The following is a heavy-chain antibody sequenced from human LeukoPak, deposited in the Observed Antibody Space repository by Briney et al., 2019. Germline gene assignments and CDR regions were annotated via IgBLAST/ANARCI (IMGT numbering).Heavy chain of an antibody. D-gene: IGHD6-13*01. CDR3: AREISSFGCLY. Sequence: ASVKVSCKASGYTFTSYYMHWVRQAPGQGLEWMGIINPSGGSTSYAQKFQGRVTMTRDMSTSTVYMELSSLRSEDTAVYYCAREISSFGCLYWGQGTLVTVSS. J-gene: IGHJ4*02. V-gene: IGHV1-46*01. CDR1: GYTFTSYY. CDR2: INPSGGST.